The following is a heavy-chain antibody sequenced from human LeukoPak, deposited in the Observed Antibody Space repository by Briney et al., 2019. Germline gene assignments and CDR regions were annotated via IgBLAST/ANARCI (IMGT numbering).Heavy chain of an antibody. CDR3: ARKSIATTGSPDH. CDR1: GFTFSNYA. CDR2: IRYDGSDK. D-gene: IGHD1-1*01. V-gene: IGHV3-30*02. J-gene: IGHJ4*02. Sequence: GGSLRLSCAASGFTFSNYAIYWVRQAPGKGLEWAAFIRYDGSDKYYADSVKGRFTISRDNSKNTLYLQMNSLRAEDTALYYCARKSIATTGSPDHWGQGILVTVSS.